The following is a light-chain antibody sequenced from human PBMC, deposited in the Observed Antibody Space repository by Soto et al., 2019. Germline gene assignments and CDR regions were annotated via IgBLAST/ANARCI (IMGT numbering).Light chain of an antibody. CDR3: AAWDDSLNGPL. CDR1: SSNIGSNT. Sequence: QSVLTQPPSASGTPGQRVTISCSGSSSNIGSNTVNWYQQLPGTAPKLLIYSNNQRPSGVPDRFSGSKSGTSASLAIRGLQSEDEADYYCAAWDDSLNGPLFGGGTKVTVL. V-gene: IGLV1-44*01. CDR2: SNN. J-gene: IGLJ3*02.